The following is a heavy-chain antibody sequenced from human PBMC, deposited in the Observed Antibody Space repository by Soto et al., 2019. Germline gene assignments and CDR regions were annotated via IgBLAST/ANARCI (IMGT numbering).Heavy chain of an antibody. J-gene: IGHJ4*02. CDR3: ARDVGSSHGPGHPHYFDY. CDR2: IYYSGST. V-gene: IGHV4-31*03. D-gene: IGHD2-2*01. Sequence: SETQSLTCTFSGFSISSGGYYWTWIRQHPGKGLEWIGYIYYSGSTYYNPSLKSRVTISVDTSKNQFSLKLSSVTAADTAVYYCARDVGSSHGPGHPHYFDYWGQGTLVTVSS. CDR1: GFSISSGGYY.